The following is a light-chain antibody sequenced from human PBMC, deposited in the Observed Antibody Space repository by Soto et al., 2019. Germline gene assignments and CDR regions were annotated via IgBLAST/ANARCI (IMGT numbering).Light chain of an antibody. CDR1: QGISSW. V-gene: IGKV1-12*01. J-gene: IGKJ4*01. CDR3: QQANSFPLT. CDR2: AAS. Sequence: DIQMTQSPSSVSASVGDRVTITCRASQGISSWLAWYQQKPGKAPKLLIYAASSLQSGDPSRFSGSGPGKESRPTISILQPDDVASYYCQQANSFPLTFGGGTKVEIK.